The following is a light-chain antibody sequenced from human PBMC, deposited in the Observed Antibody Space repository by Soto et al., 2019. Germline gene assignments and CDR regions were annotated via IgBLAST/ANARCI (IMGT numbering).Light chain of an antibody. CDR3: SSFTSSSTYV. Sequence: QSALTQPPSVSGSPGQSVTISCTGTSSDVGSYNRVSWYQQPPGTAPKLMIYDVSNRPSAVPDRFSGSKSGNTASLTISGLQPEDEADYYCSSFTSSSTYVFGTVTKLSVL. CDR2: DVS. J-gene: IGLJ1*01. CDR1: SSDVGSYNR. V-gene: IGLV2-18*02.